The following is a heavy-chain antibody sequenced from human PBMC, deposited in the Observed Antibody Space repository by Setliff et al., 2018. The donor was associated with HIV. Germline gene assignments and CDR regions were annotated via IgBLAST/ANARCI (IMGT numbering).Heavy chain of an antibody. V-gene: IGHV4-59*11. CDR1: GGSITPHY. CDR2: IYYSGST. CDR3: ARAQPYYYYYMDV. D-gene: IGHD6-13*01. J-gene: IGHJ6*02. Sequence: SETLSLTCTVSGGSITPHYWSWIRQPPGKGLEWVGLIYYSGSTNYSPSLKSRVTISVDMSKKEFSLKLTSVTAADTAVYYCARAQPYYYYYMDVWGQGTTVTVSS.